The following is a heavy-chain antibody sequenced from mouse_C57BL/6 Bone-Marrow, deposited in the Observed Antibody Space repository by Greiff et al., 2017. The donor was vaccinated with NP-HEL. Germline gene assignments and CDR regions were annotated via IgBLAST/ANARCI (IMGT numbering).Heavy chain of an antibody. Sequence: EVKLVESGGGLVQPGGSLKLSCAASGFTFSDYYMYWVRQTPEKRLEWVAYISNGGGSTYYPDTVKGRFTISRDNAKNTLYLQMSRLKSEATAMYYCARNFAYWGQGTLVTVSA. CDR3: ARNFAY. CDR2: ISNGGGST. CDR1: GFTFSDYY. J-gene: IGHJ3*01. V-gene: IGHV5-12*01.